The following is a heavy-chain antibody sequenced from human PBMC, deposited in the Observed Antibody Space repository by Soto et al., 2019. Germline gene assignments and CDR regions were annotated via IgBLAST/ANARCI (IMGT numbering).Heavy chain of an antibody. CDR1: GFTFTSSA. V-gene: IGHV1-58*01. D-gene: IGHD4-17*01. J-gene: IGHJ6*02. CDR3: AASTVTTYYYYYGMDV. Sequence: GASLKVCCKSSGFTFTSSAVQWVRQARGQRLEWIGWIVVGSGNTNYAQKFQERVTITRDMSTSTAYMELSSLRSEDTAVYYCAASTVTTYYYYYGMDVWGQGTTVTVSS. CDR2: IVVGSGNT.